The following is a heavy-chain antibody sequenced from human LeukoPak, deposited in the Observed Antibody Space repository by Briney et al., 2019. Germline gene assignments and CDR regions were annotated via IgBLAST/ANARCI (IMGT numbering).Heavy chain of an antibody. CDR1: GYSFTSYW. CDR3: ARQHSSSSPTGYYGMDV. J-gene: IGHJ6*02. D-gene: IGHD3-22*01. Sequence: GESLKISCKGSGYSFTSYWIGWVRQMPGKGLEWMGIIYPGDSDTRYSPSFQGQVTISADKSISTAYLQWSSLKASDTAMYYCARQHSSSSPTGYYGMDVWGQGTTVTVSS. V-gene: IGHV5-51*01. CDR2: IYPGDSDT.